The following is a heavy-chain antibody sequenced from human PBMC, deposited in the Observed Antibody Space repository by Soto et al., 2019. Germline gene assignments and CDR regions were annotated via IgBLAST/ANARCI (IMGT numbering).Heavy chain of an antibody. D-gene: IGHD2-15*01. J-gene: IGHJ6*02. V-gene: IGHV3-9*01. CDR2: ISWNSGSI. CDR1: GFTFDDYG. CDR3: AKVLVVAATQDGMDV. Sequence: GGFLRLSCAASGFTFDDYGMHWVRQAPGKGLEWVSGISWNSGSIGYADSVKGRFTISRDNAKNSLYLQMNSLRAEDTALYYCAKVLVVAATQDGMDVWGQGTTVTVSS.